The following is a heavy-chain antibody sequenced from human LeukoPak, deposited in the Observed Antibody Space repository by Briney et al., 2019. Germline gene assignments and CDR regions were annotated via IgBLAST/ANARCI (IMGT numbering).Heavy chain of an antibody. D-gene: IGHD3-9*01. J-gene: IGHJ4*02. CDR3: ARDQAATNTQVRFCLD. V-gene: IGHV1-18*01. CDR2: ISAYNGNT. Sequence: ASVKVSCKASGYTFTSYGISWVRRAPGQGLEWMGWISAYNGNTNFAQKLQGRVTMTTDTSTITAYMGLRSLRSDDTAVYYCARDQAATNTQVRFCLDWGQGTLVTVSS. CDR1: GYTFTSYG.